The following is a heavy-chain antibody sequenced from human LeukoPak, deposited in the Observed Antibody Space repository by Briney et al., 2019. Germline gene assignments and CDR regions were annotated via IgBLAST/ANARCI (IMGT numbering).Heavy chain of an antibody. CDR2: IYPGDSDT. V-gene: IGHV5-51*01. J-gene: IGHJ1*01. CDR3: ARHTGEGSHFQH. CDR1: GYTFTNYW. Sequence: ESLRISCKASGYTFTNYWNGWVRQMPGKGLEWMGIIYPGDSDTRYSPSFRGQVIISADKSIRTAYLQWTSLKASDTAMYYCARHTGEGSHFQHWGQGXXVXVSS. D-gene: IGHD3-16*01.